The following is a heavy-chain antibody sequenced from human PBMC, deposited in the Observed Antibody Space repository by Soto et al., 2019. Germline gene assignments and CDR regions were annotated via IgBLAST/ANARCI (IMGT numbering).Heavy chain of an antibody. CDR2: INPSGGST. J-gene: IGHJ3*02. V-gene: IGHV1-46*01. CDR1: GYTFTSYY. Sequence: SVKVSCKASGYTFTSYYMHWVRQAPGQGLEWMGIINPSGGSTSYAQKFQGRVTMTRDTSTSTVYMELSSLRSEDTAVYYCARVAPTLDSSGYYYGAFDIWGQGTMVTVSS. CDR3: ARVAPTLDSSGYYYGAFDI. D-gene: IGHD3-22*01.